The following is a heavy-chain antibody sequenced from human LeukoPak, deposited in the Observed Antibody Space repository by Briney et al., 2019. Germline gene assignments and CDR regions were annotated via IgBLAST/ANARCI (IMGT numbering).Heavy chain of an antibody. V-gene: IGHV4-30-4*08. CDR3: ARDVMTPRGTVRGVMFDY. D-gene: IGHD3-10*01. CDR2: IYYSGST. CDR1: GGSISSGGYY. J-gene: IGHJ4*02. Sequence: KPSQTLSLTCTVSGGSISSGGYYWSWIRQHPGKGLEWIGYIYYSGSTYYNPSLKSRVTISVDTSKNQFSLKLSSVTAADTAVYYCARDVMTPRGTVRGVMFDYWGQGTLVTVSS.